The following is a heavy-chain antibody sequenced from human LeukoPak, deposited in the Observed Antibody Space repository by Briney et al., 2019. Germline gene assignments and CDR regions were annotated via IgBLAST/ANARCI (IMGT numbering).Heavy chain of an antibody. CDR1: GFTFSSYA. D-gene: IGHD6-13*01. CDR2: IRNDGGNK. J-gene: IGHJ5*02. Sequence: GGSLRLSCAASGFTFSSYAMHWVRQAPGKGLEWVSFIRNDGGNKYYADSVKGRFSISRDNSKNTLDLQMNSLRVEDTPVNYFAKRIAAAGQNRFDPSGEGTLVTVSP. V-gene: IGHV3-30*02. CDR3: AKRIAAAGQNRFDP.